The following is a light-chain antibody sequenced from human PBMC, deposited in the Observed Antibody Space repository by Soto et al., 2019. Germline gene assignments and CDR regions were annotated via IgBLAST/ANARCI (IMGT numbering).Light chain of an antibody. CDR2: EAT. CDR3: CAYAGSSTFV. J-gene: IGLJ1*01. V-gene: IGLV2-23*02. Sequence: QSALTQPASVSGSPGQSITISCTGTSSDVGSYNLVSWYQQHPGEAPKLMIYEATKRPSGVSNRFSGSKSGNTASLTISGPQAEDEADYYCCAYAGSSTFVFGTGTKLTVL. CDR1: SSDVGSYNL.